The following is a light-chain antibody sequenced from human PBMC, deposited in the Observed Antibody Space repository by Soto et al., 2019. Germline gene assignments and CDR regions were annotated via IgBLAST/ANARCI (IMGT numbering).Light chain of an antibody. V-gene: IGLV2-14*03. CDR1: SSDVGGYDY. J-gene: IGLJ2*01. CDR3: SSFSSITREV. CDR2: EVR. Sequence: QSVLTQPASVSGSPGQSITISCTGTSSDVGGYDYVAWYQQHPGKAPKLMIYEVRNRPSGVSNRFSGSKSGNTASLTISGLQAEDEADYHWSSFSSITREVFGGGTKLTVL.